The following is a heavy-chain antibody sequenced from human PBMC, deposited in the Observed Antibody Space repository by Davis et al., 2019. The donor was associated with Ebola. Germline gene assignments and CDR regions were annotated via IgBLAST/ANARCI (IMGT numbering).Heavy chain of an antibody. CDR2: IYHSGST. D-gene: IGHD5-12*01. CDR3: ARVGSGGYTGYLYYFDY. Sequence: LRLSCAVSGGSISSGGYSWSWIRQPPGKGLEWIGYIYHSGSTYYNPSLKSRVTISVDRSKNQFSLKLSSVTAADTAVYYCARVGSGGYTGYLYYFDYWGQGTLVTVSS. V-gene: IGHV4-30-2*01. J-gene: IGHJ4*02. CDR1: GGSISSGGYS.